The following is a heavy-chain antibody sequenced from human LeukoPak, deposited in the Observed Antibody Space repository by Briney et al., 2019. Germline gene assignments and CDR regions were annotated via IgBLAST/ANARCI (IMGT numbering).Heavy chain of an antibody. CDR2: IYYSGST. CDR3: ARTTEGGYTYDYFYYYYMDV. V-gene: IGHV4-59*01. Sequence: PSETLSLTCTVSGGSISSYYWSWLRQPPGKGLEGIGYIYYSGSTNYKPSLKSRVTIAVDMSKIQFSLKLSSVTAADTAVYYCARTTEGGYTYDYFYYYYMDVWGKGTTVTISS. D-gene: IGHD5-18*01. J-gene: IGHJ6*03. CDR1: GGSISSYY.